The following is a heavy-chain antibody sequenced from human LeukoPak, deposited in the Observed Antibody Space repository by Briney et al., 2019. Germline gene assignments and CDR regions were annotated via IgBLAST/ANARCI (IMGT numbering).Heavy chain of an antibody. Sequence: RLSYAACGFTFSSYAMIWVRQAPGKGLDSVSATSGSRGSTDYADSVKGRFNICRDNSKNTLYLQMNSLRAEDTAVYYCAKDRNDYDSSGYYYLYYYYGMDVWGQGTTVTVSS. CDR3: AKDRNDYDSSGYYYLYYYYGMDV. J-gene: IGHJ6*02. CDR2: TSGSRGST. CDR1: GFTFSSYA. D-gene: IGHD3-22*01. V-gene: IGHV3-23*01.